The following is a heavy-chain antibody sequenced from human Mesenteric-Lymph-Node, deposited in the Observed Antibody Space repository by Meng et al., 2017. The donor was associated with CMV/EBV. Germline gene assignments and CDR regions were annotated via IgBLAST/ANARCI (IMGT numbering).Heavy chain of an antibody. V-gene: IGHV1-2*02. CDR2: VNPVSGVT. Sequence: ASVKVSCKTSGYTFTGYYMHWVRQAPGQGLEWMGWVNPVSGVTHYAQKFQGRVTITRETSITTGYMELSRLRPDDTAVYYCARSCSSSTCRAPSPDYWGQGTLVTVSS. CDR3: ARSCSSSTCRAPSPDY. CDR1: GYTFTGYY. J-gene: IGHJ4*02. D-gene: IGHD2-2*01.